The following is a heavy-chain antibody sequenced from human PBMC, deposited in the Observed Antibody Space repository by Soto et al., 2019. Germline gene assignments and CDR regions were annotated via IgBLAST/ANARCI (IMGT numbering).Heavy chain of an antibody. Sequence: GGSLRLSCAASGFTFSSYWMHWVRQAPGKGLVWVSRINSDGSSTSYADSVKGRFTISRDNAKNTLYLQMNSLRAEDTAVYYCAREKEMYYDILTGPMTPGYWGQGTLVTVSS. CDR3: AREKEMYYDILTGPMTPGY. CDR2: INSDGSST. CDR1: GFTFSSYW. V-gene: IGHV3-74*01. J-gene: IGHJ4*02. D-gene: IGHD3-9*01.